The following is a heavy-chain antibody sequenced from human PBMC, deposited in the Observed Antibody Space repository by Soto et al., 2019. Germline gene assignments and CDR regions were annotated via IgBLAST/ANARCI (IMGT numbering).Heavy chain of an antibody. CDR2: ISSSSSTI. CDR3: AKGPPYYFDY. J-gene: IGHJ4*02. Sequence: GGSLRLSCAASGFTLGSYSMNWARQAPGKGLEWVSYISSSSSTIYYADSVKGRFTISRDNAKNALYLQMNSLRAEDTAVYYCAKGPPYYFDYWGQGTLVTVSS. CDR1: GFTLGSYS. V-gene: IGHV3-48*01.